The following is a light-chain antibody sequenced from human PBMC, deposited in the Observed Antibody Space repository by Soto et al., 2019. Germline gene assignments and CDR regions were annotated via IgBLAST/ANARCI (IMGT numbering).Light chain of an antibody. CDR1: SSNIGSNT. CDR3: AVWDDSLNGWV. CDR2: TNN. V-gene: IGLV1-44*01. J-gene: IGLJ3*02. Sequence: QAVVTQPPSASGTPGQRVTISCSGSSSNIGSNTVNWYQQLPGTAPKLLIHTNNQRPSGVPDRFSGSKSGTSASLAISGLXXXDXADYYCAVWDDSLNGWVFGGGTQLTVL.